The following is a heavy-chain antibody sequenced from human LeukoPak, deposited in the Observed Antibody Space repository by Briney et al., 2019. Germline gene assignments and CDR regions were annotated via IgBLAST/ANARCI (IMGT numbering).Heavy chain of an antibody. CDR1: GFTFDDYA. D-gene: IGHD3-22*01. V-gene: IGHV3-9*03. CDR3: AKRDSSDAFDS. CDR2: ISWNSGSI. J-gene: IGHJ3*02. Sequence: GGSLRLSCAASGFTFDDYAMHWVRQAPGKGLEWVSGISWNSGSIGYADSVKGRFTISRDNAKNSLYLQMNSLRAEDMALYYCAKRDSSDAFDSWGQGTMVTVSS.